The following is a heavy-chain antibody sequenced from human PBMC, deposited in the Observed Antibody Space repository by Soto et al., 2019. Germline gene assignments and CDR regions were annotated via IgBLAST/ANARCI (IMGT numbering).Heavy chain of an antibody. V-gene: IGHV3-72*01. Sequence: GGSLRLSCAASGFTFSDHYMDWVRQAPGKWLEWVGRTRNKANSYTTEYAASVKGRFTISRDDSKNSLYLQMNSLKTEDTAVYYCARGVGSSWYGPHWSAYYYYYGMDVWGQGTTVTVSS. J-gene: IGHJ6*02. D-gene: IGHD6-13*01. CDR2: TRNKANSYTT. CDR1: GFTFSDHY. CDR3: ARGVGSSWYGPHWSAYYYYYGMDV.